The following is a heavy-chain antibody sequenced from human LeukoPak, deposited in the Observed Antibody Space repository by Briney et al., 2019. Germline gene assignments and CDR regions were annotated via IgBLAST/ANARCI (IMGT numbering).Heavy chain of an antibody. CDR3: AKKIPTSFDP. CDR2: IRYSGGNK. CDR1: GFTFSSYA. Sequence: PGGSLRLSCAASGFTFSSYAMSWVRQAPGKGLEWVSGIRYSGGNKYYAGSVKGRFTISRDNSKNMVYLQINSLRAEDTAVYYCAKKIPTSFDPWGQGTLVTVSS. V-gene: IGHV3-23*01. J-gene: IGHJ5*02.